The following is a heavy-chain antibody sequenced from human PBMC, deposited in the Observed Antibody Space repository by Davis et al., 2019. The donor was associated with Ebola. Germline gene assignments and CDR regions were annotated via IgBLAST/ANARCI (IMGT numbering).Heavy chain of an antibody. J-gene: IGHJ4*02. CDR2: ISYDGSNK. CDR1: GFTFSSYG. V-gene: IGHV3-30*18. Sequence: PGGSLRLSCAASGFTFSSYGMHWVRQAPGKGLEWVAVISYDGSNKYYADSVKGRFTISRDNSKNTLYLQMNSLRAEDTTVYYCAKEMGGRFLEWLLSTADHYFDYWGQGTLVTVSS. D-gene: IGHD3-3*01. CDR3: AKEMGGRFLEWLLSTADHYFDY.